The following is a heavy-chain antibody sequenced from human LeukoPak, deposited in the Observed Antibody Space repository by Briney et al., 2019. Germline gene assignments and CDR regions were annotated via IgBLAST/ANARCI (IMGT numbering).Heavy chain of an antibody. Sequence: TSETLSLTCTVSGGSISSYYWSWIRQPPGKGLEWIGYIYYSGSTNYNPSLKSRVTISVDTSKNLFSLKLSSVTAAGTAVYYCAGRGPYSSGWFLYYGLDVWGQGTTVTVSS. D-gene: IGHD6-19*01. CDR1: GGSISSYY. CDR3: AGRGPYSSGWFLYYGLDV. V-gene: IGHV4-59*08. CDR2: IYYSGST. J-gene: IGHJ6*02.